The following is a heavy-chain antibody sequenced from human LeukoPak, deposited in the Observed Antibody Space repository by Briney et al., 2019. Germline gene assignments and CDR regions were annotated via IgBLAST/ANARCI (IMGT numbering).Heavy chain of an antibody. J-gene: IGHJ4*02. CDR2: IYYSGST. CDR3: ARLLRLGELLLFDY. Sequence: SETLSLTCTVSGGSISSSSYYWGWIRQPPGKGLEWIGSIYYSGSTYYNPSLKSRVTISVDTSKNQFSLKLSSVTAADTAVYYCARLLRLGELLLFDYWGQGTLVTVSS. V-gene: IGHV4-39*07. CDR1: GGSISSSSYY. D-gene: IGHD3-16*02.